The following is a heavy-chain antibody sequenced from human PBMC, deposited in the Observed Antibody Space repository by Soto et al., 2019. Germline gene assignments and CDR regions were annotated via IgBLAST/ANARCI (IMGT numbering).Heavy chain of an antibody. D-gene: IGHD2-15*01. Sequence: GGSLRLSCAASGFTFSSYSMNWVRQAPGKGLEWVSSISSSSYIYYADSVKGRFTISRDNAKNSLYLQMNSLRAEDTAVYYCARALVDCSGGSCYSVGGAFDIWGQGTMVTVSS. CDR1: GFTFSSYS. CDR2: ISSSSYI. J-gene: IGHJ3*02. CDR3: ARALVDCSGGSCYSVGGAFDI. V-gene: IGHV3-21*01.